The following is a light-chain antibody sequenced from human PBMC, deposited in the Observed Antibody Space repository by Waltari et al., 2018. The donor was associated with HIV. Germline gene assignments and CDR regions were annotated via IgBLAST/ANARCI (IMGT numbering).Light chain of an antibody. Sequence: QSALTQPASVSGSPGQSITISCTGTTSAFGDYDHVPCYQQHPGKTPKLRIYEVNNRPSGVSNRFSGSKSGNTASLTISGLQAEDEADYYCGSYTSSTAWVFGGGT. V-gene: IGLV2-14*01. CDR2: EVN. J-gene: IGLJ3*02. CDR1: TSAFGDYDH. CDR3: GSYTSSTAWV.